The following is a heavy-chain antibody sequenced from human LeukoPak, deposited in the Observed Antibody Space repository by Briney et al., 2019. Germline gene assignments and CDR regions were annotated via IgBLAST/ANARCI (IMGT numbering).Heavy chain of an antibody. J-gene: IGHJ4*02. CDR3: AKARSSGWLVEYYFDY. Sequence: PGGSLRLSCAASGFTFSSYAMSWVRQAPGRGLEYVSAISSNGGSTYYANSVKGRFTISRDNSKNTLYLQMGSLRAEDMAVYYCAKARSSGWLVEYYFDYWGREPWSPSPQ. V-gene: IGHV3-64*01. CDR1: GFTFSSYA. D-gene: IGHD6-19*01. CDR2: ISSNGGST.